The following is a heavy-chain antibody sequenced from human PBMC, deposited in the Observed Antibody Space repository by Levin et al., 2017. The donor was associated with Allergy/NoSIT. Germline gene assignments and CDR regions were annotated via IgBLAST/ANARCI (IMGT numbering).Heavy chain of an antibody. CDR2: IYYSGST. J-gene: IGHJ4*02. V-gene: IGHV4-39*07. CDR1: GGSISSSSYY. Sequence: SQTLSLTCTVSGGSISSSSYYWGWIRQPPGKGLEWIGSIYYSGSTYYNPSLKSRVTISVDTSKNQFSLKLSSVTAADTAVYYCARDGVTMIVWGQGTLVTVSS. D-gene: IGHD3-22*01. CDR3: ARDGVTMIV.